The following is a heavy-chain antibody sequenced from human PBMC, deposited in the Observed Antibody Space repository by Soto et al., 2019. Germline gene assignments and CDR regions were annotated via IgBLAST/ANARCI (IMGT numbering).Heavy chain of an antibody. CDR3: ARDNFGSTGEYYYYYGMDV. D-gene: IGHD3-3*01. CDR2: IYYSGST. CDR1: GGSISSYY. J-gene: IGHJ6*02. V-gene: IGHV4-59*01. Sequence: SETLSLTCTVSGGSISSYYWSWIRQPPGKGLEWIGYIYYSGSTNYNPSPKSRVTISVETSKNQFSLKLSSVTAADTAVYYCARDNFGSTGEYYYYYGMDVWGQGTTVTVSS.